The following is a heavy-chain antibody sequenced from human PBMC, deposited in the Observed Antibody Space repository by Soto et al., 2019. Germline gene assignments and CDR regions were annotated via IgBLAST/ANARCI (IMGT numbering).Heavy chain of an antibody. CDR1: GGTFSSYT. D-gene: IGHD3-10*01. CDR2: IIPILGIA. Sequence: QVQLVQSGAEVKKPGSSVKVSCKASGGTFSSYTISWVRQAPGQGLEWMGRIIPILGIANYAQKFQDRVTITADKSTSTAYMELSSLRSEDTAVYYCARDRMVRGVIGGMDVWGQGTTVTVSS. V-gene: IGHV1-69*08. CDR3: ARDRMVRGVIGGMDV. J-gene: IGHJ6*02.